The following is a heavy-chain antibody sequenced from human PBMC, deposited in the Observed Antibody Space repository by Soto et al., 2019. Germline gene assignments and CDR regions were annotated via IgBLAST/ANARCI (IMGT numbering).Heavy chain of an antibody. CDR1: GFSLSTLGMS. CDR3: ARVSGSVQKGFDS. J-gene: IGHJ4*02. V-gene: IGHV2-70*01. Sequence: SGPTLVNPTQTLTLTCSFSGFSLSTLGMSVSWIRQPPGKALEWLALIDWEDEKYFSTSLQTRLSIFKDSSKSHVLLTITNVGPLDSATYFCARVSGSVQKGFDSWGQGTLVTGSS. D-gene: IGHD1-26*01. CDR2: IDWEDEK.